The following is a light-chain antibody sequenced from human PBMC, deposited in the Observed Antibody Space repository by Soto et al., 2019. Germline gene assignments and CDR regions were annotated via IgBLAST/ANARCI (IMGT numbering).Light chain of an antibody. V-gene: IGKV3D-7*01. CDR3: QQAHTFPLT. Sequence: EKVMTQSPANLSVSLGERATLSCRASQSVNSRYLAWYQQRPGQAPRLLIYGASSLQSGVPSRFSGSGSGTDYTLTISRLQPEDFATYYCQQAHTFPLTFGGGTKVEIK. CDR1: QSVNSRY. J-gene: IGKJ4*02. CDR2: GAS.